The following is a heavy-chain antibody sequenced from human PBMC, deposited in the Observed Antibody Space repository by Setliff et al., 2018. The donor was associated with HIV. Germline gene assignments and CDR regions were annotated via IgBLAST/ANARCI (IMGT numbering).Heavy chain of an antibody. CDR2: IYYYSGST. CDR3: ARQGAGYYYDSSEYYTGNGFDM. Sequence: PSETLSLTCTVSGGSISSRSYYWGWIRQPPGKGLEWIGYIYYYSGSTYYNPSLKSRVTISVDTSKNQFSLKLSSVTAADTAVYYCARQGAGYYYDSSEYYTGNGFDMWGQGTMVTVSS. J-gene: IGHJ3*02. V-gene: IGHV4-39*01. CDR1: GGSISSRSYY. D-gene: IGHD3-22*01.